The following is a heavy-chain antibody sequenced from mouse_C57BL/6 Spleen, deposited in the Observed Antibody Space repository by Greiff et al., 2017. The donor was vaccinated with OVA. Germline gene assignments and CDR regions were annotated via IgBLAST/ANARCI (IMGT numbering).Heavy chain of an antibody. D-gene: IGHD2-1*01. CDR3: ARSPYGNNYYAMDY. CDR2: IRNKANGYTT. V-gene: IGHV7-3*01. Sequence: EVQVVESGGGLVQPGGSLSLSCAASGFTFTDYYMSWVRQPPGKALEWLGFIRNKANGYTTEYSASVKGRFTISRDNSQSILYLQMNALRAEDSATYYCARSPYGNNYYAMDYWGQGTSVTVSS. J-gene: IGHJ4*01. CDR1: GFTFTDYY.